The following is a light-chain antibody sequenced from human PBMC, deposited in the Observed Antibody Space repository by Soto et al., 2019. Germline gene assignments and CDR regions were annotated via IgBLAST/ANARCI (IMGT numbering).Light chain of an antibody. J-gene: IGKJ1*01. V-gene: IGKV3-20*01. CDR2: GAS. Sequence: EIVLTQSPGTLSLSPGERATLSCRASQSVSNNYLDWYHQKPGRAPRLVIYGASSRATGIPDRFSGSGSGADFTLTISRLEPEDFAVYYCQQYGTSPWTFGQGTRVEIK. CDR3: QQYGTSPWT. CDR1: QSVSNNY.